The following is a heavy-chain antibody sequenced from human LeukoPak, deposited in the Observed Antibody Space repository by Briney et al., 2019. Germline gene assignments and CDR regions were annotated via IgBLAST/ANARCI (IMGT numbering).Heavy chain of an antibody. J-gene: IGHJ4*02. CDR1: GGPFSGYS. Sequence: PSETLSLTCAVHGGPFSGYSWNWIRQPPGMGLEWIGEVNHSGSTNYNPSLKSRVTISVDTAKNQFSLKLSSVTAADTSVYYCARGGYSGYRSRFDHWGQGTLVTVSS. CDR2: VNHSGST. CDR3: ARGGYSGYRSRFDH. V-gene: IGHV4-34*01. D-gene: IGHD5-12*01.